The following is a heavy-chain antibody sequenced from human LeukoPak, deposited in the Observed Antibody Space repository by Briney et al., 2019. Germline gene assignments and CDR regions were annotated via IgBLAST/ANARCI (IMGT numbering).Heavy chain of an antibody. J-gene: IGHJ1*01. CDR1: GGSISSSSYY. CDR3: ARSGRRYFQH. CDR2: IYYSGST. V-gene: IGHV4-39*01. D-gene: IGHD1-26*01. Sequence: PSETLSLTCTVSGGSISSSSYYWGWIRQPPGKGLEWIGSIYYSGSTYYNPSLKSRVTISVDTSKNQFSLKLSSVTAADTAVYYCARSGRRYFQHWGQGTLVTVSS.